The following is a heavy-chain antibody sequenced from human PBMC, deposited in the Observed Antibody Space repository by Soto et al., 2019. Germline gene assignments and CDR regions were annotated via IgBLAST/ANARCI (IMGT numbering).Heavy chain of an antibody. J-gene: IGHJ6*04. CDR1: GGSFSDYY. D-gene: IGHD3-3*01. CDR3: ARARKGSGSDYYYHYGMDV. V-gene: IGHV4-34*01. Sequence: SETLSLTCSVHGGSFSDYYLSWIRQPPGKGLEWIGEINHSGSTNYNPSLKSRVTTSVHTSKDQFSPKLSSVTAADTAVYYCARARKGSGSDYYYHYGMDVWGKGTTVTVSS. CDR2: INHSGST.